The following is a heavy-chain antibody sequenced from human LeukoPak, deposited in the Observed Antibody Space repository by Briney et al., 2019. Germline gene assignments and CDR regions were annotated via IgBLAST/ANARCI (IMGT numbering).Heavy chain of an antibody. V-gene: IGHV1-3*01. CDR2: INAGNGNT. J-gene: IGHJ5*02. CDR3: ARDPRGYGTFGP. Sequence: GASVKVSCKASGYTFTSYAMHWVRQAPGQRLEWMGWINAGNGNTKYSQKFQGRVTITRDTSASTAYMELSSLRSEDTAVYYCARDPRGYGTFGPWGQGTLVTVSS. D-gene: IGHD3-10*01. CDR1: GYTFTSYA.